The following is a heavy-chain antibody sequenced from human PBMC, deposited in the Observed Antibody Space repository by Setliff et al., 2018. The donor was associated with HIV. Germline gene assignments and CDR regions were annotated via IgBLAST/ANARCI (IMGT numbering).Heavy chain of an antibody. CDR1: RITFSNAW. J-gene: IGHJ4*02. V-gene: IGHV3-15*01. D-gene: IGHD5-12*01. CDR2: IKGKSDGGAT. Sequence: GGSLRLSCAASRITFSNAWMNWVRQASGKGLEWIARIKGKSDGGATDYAAPVKGRFTISRDDSKNTLYLQMNSLQTEDTAVYYCTRVGIEMATERGVEYFDYWGQGTLVTVSS. CDR3: TRVGIEMATERGVEYFDY.